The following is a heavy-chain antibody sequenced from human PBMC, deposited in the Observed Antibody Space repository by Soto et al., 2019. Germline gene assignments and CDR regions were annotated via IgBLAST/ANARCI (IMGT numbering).Heavy chain of an antibody. V-gene: IGHV3-7*03. CDR3: ASLEWESTGYADY. Sequence: EVQLVESGGGLVQPGGSLRLSCAASGFTFGSIWMSWVRQAPGKGLEWVANIKRDGSEKYYVDSVKGRFTISRDNAKNTLYLQMNSLRADDTAVYYCASLEWESTGYADYWGQGTLVTVSS. CDR2: IKRDGSEK. CDR1: GFTFGSIW. D-gene: IGHD3-3*01. J-gene: IGHJ4*02.